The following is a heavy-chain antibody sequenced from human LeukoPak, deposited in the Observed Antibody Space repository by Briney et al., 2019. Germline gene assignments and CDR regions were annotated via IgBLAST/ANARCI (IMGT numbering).Heavy chain of an antibody. D-gene: IGHD3-3*01. CDR3: ASGGAQGYDFWSGYFPLDY. CDR1: GYTLTELS. Sequence: ASVKVSCKVSGYTLTELSMHWVRQAPGKGLEWMGGFDPEDGETIYAQKFQGRVTITADESTSTAYMELSSLRSEDTAVYYCASGGAQGYDFWSGYFPLDYWGQGTLVTVSS. V-gene: IGHV1-24*01. J-gene: IGHJ4*02. CDR2: FDPEDGET.